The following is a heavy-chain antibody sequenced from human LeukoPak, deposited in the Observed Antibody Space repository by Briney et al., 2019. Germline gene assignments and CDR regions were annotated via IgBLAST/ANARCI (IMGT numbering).Heavy chain of an antibody. V-gene: IGHV1-69*04. Sequence: ASVKVSCKASGGTFSSYAISWVRQAPGQGLEWMGRIIPILGIANYAQKFQGRVTITADKSTSTAYMELSSLRSEDTAVYYCATPPNCCSSTSCSTDYYYYYGMDVWGQGTTVTVSS. D-gene: IGHD2-2*01. J-gene: IGHJ6*02. CDR3: ATPPNCCSSTSCSTDYYYYYGMDV. CDR1: GGTFSSYA. CDR2: IIPILGIA.